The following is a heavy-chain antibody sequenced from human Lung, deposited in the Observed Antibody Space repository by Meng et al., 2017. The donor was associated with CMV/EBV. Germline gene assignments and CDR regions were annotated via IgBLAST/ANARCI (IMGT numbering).Heavy chain of an antibody. V-gene: IGHV4-31*03. D-gene: IGHD5-24*01. CDR1: CGSIGRGGYY. CDR2: IYYTGST. CDR3: AREAGRDGYATPKFDY. J-gene: IGHJ4*02. Sequence: QLEEYGPGLVTPSQTLSLTCTVSCGSIGRGGYYWSWIRQHPGKGLEWIGYIYYTGSTFYNPSLKSRVTISVDTSKNQFSLKLIPATAADTAVYYCAREAGRDGYATPKFDYWGQGTLVTVSS.